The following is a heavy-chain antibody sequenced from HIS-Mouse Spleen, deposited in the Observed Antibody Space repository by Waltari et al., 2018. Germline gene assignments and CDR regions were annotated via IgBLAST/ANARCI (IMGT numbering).Heavy chain of an antibody. CDR1: GCSISSSSYY. Sequence: QLQLQESGPGLVKPSETLSLTCPVSGCSISSSSYYWGWISQPPGKGLEWIGSIYYSGSTHYTPALKSRVTISVDTSKNQFSLKLSSVTAADTAVYYCAREIPYSSSWYDWYFDLWGRGTLVTVSS. D-gene: IGHD6-13*01. CDR3: AREIPYSSSWYDWYFDL. V-gene: IGHV4-39*07. J-gene: IGHJ2*01. CDR2: IYYSGST.